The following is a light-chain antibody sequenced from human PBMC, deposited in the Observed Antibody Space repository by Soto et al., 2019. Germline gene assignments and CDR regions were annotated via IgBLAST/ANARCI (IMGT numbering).Light chain of an antibody. CDR2: DTS. J-gene: IGKJ1*01. Sequence: EIVLTQSPGTLSLSPGERATLSCRASQSVRDRYLAWYQQKPGQAPSLLIYDTSTRATGVPDRFSGSGSGTDFALTISRVEPEEFAIYFCQQYGSSPGTVGQGTKVEI. V-gene: IGKV3-20*01. CDR3: QQYGSSPGT. CDR1: QSVRDRY.